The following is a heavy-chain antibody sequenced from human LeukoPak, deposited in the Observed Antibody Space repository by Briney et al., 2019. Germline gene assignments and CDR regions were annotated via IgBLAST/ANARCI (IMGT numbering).Heavy chain of an antibody. Sequence: PETLSLTCTVSGASISSYYWSWIRQPPGKGLEWIGYIYYSGSTNYNPSLKSRVTISVDTSKNQFSLKLSSVTAADTAVYYCANSRDVGSGWYFDLWGRGTLVTVSS. V-gene: IGHV4-59*08. D-gene: IGHD1-26*01. J-gene: IGHJ2*01. CDR3: ANSRDVGSGWYFDL. CDR2: IYYSGST. CDR1: GASISSYY.